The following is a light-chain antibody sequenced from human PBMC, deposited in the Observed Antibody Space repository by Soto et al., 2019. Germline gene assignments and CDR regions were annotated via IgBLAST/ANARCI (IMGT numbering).Light chain of an antibody. Sequence: EVVLTQSPGTLSLSPGERATLSCRASQSVTNNYLAWFQHKPGQAPRLLMYGASSRATGIPDRFSGSGSGTDFTLTITRLEPEDFAVYYCQQYASSRTFGQGTKVDIK. CDR3: QQYASSRT. CDR1: QSVTNNY. CDR2: GAS. J-gene: IGKJ1*01. V-gene: IGKV3-20*01.